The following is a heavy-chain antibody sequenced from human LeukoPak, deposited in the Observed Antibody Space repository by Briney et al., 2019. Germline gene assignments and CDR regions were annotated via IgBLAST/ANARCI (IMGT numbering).Heavy chain of an antibody. CDR2: IWYDGSNK. Sequence: PGGSLRLSCAASGFTFSSYGMHWVRQAPGKGLEWVAVIWYDGSNKYYADSVKGRFTISRDNSKDTLYLQMNSLRAEDMAVYYCARDLAARTPGGWFDPWGQGTLVTVSS. D-gene: IGHD6-6*01. J-gene: IGHJ5*02. V-gene: IGHV3-33*01. CDR1: GFTFSSYG. CDR3: ARDLAARTPGGWFDP.